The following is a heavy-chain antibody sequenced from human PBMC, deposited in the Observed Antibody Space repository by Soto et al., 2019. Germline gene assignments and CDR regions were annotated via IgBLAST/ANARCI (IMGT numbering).Heavy chain of an antibody. CDR2: IYYTGSA. J-gene: IGHJ5*02. CDR1: GDSIGSGGFY. V-gene: IGHV4-31*03. CDR3: ARSPGVEIVYGSWFDT. Sequence: QVQLQESGPGLVKPSQTLSLSCTVSGDSIGSGGFYWTWIRQHPRKGLEWIGHIYYTGSAYYNPSLRGRASMSVDTSKHQFSLRLYSVTAADTAVYYCARSPGVEIVYGSWFDTWGQGTQVTVAS. D-gene: IGHD3-22*01.